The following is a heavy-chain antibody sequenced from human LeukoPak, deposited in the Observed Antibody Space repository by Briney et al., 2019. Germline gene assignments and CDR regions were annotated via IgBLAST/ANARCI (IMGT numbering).Heavy chain of an antibody. Sequence: PSETLSLTCTVSGGSISPYYWSWIRQPPGKGLEWIGYISYSGSTNYNPSLKSRVTISVDTSKNQFSLKLTSVTAADTAVYYCASALYSSSWYVVYWGWGTLVIVSS. D-gene: IGHD6-13*01. CDR1: GGSISPYY. CDR2: ISYSGST. V-gene: IGHV4-59*01. CDR3: ASALYSSSWYVVY. J-gene: IGHJ4*02.